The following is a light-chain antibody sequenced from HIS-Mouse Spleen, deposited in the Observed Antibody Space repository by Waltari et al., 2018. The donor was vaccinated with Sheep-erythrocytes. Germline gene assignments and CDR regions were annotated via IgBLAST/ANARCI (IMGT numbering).Light chain of an antibody. CDR2: GAS. V-gene: IGKV3-20*01. CDR1: QSVSSSN. Sequence: EIVLTQSPGPLSLSPGEKATLSCRASQSVSSSNLAWYQQEPGQAPRLLIYGASSRATGIPDRCSGSGSGTDFTLTISRLEPEDFAVYYCQQYGSSPTFGQGTKLEIK. CDR3: QQYGSSPT. J-gene: IGKJ2*01.